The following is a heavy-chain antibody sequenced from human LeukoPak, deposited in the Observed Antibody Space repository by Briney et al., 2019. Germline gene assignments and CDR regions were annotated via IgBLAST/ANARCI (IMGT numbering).Heavy chain of an antibody. CDR3: ARGVTNYDFWSGYYLN. Sequence: SETLSLTCAVSGGSISSGGYSWSWIRQPPGTGLEWVGYIYHSGSTYYNPSLKSRVTISVDRSKNQFSLKLSSVTAADTAVYYCARGVTNYDFWSGYYLNWGQGTLVTVSS. CDR1: GGSISSGGYS. J-gene: IGHJ4*02. V-gene: IGHV4-30-2*01. CDR2: IYHSGST. D-gene: IGHD3-3*01.